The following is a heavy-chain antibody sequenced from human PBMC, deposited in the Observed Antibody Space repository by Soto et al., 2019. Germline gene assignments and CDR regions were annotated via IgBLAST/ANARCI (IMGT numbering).Heavy chain of an antibody. CDR1: GYTFSAYG. D-gene: IGHD3-22*01. CDR3: ARVEDYFDSGGYAH. V-gene: IGHV1-18*01. J-gene: IGHJ4*02. Sequence: GGPVKVSCKASGYTFSAYGIAWVRQAPGQGLEWMGWISAYNDNTYYAHNLQGRVTMTIDTSTSTGYMEMRSLRFDDTAVYYCARVEDYFDSGGYAHWGQGTLVTVSS. CDR2: ISAYNDNT.